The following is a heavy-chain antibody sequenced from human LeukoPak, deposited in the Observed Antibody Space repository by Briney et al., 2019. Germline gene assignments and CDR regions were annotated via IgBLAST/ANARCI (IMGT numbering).Heavy chain of an antibody. CDR3: AKDEGFVGATYFDS. J-gene: IGHJ4*02. V-gene: IGHV3-23*01. D-gene: IGHD1-26*01. CDR2: ISNNGVYT. CDR1: GFPFGTYA. Sequence: GSLRLSCLASGFPFGTYAMTWVRQAPGKGLEWVSGISNNGVYTVYADSAKGRFTISRDNSKNTLFLQMNSLRAEDTAVYYCAKDEGFVGATYFDSWGQGTLVTVSS.